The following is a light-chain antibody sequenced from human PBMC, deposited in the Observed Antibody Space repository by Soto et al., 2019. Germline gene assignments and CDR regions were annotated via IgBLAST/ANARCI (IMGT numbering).Light chain of an antibody. Sequence: QSALTQPASVSGSPGQSSTISCTGTSSDVGSYKLVSWYQQHPGKAPKLMISEVSKRPSGISDRFSGSKSGSTASLTISGLQAEDEADYYCCSYAGTSTPTVFGGGSQRTVL. V-gene: IGLV2-23*02. CDR3: CSYAGTSTPTV. CDR2: EVS. J-gene: IGLJ7*01. CDR1: SSDVGSYKL.